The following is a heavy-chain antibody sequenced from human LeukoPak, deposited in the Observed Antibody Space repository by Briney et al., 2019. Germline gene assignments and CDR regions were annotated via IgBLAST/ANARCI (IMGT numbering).Heavy chain of an antibody. CDR2: INHSGST. D-gene: IGHD3-22*01. CDR3: ATGAYYDSSPIGLDY. J-gene: IGHJ4*02. CDR1: GGSFSGYY. Sequence: PSETLSLTCAVYGGSFSGYYWSWIRQPPGKGLEWIGEINHSGSTNYNPSLKSRVTLSVDTSKNQFSLKLSSVTAADTAVYYCATGAYYDSSPIGLDYWGQGTLVTVSS. V-gene: IGHV4-34*01.